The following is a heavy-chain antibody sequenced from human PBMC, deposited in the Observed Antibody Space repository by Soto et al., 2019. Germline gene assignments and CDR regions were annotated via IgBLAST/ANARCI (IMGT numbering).Heavy chain of an antibody. CDR2: IWYDGSNK. CDR3: ARDVRIAVAGTLGFDY. CDR1: GFTFSSYG. Sequence: QVPLVESGGGVVQPGRSLRLSCAASGFTFSSYGMHWVRQAPGKGLEWVAVIWYDGSNKYYADSVKGRFTISRDNSKNTLYLQMNSLRAEDTAVYYCARDVRIAVAGTLGFDYWGQGTLVTVSS. J-gene: IGHJ4*02. V-gene: IGHV3-33*01. D-gene: IGHD6-19*01.